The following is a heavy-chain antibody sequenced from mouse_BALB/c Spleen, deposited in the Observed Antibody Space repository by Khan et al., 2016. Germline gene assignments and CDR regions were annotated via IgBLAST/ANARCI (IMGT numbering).Heavy chain of an antibody. Sequence: EVQLQESGPGLVKPSQSLSLTCTVTGYSITSGYAWNWIRQFPGSKLEWMCYITYSGGTSYNPSLKSRISVTRDTSKNQFCLQFNSVTTEDTATYYCARDYYGSSFFDYWGQGTLVTVSA. CDR1: GYSITSGYA. CDR2: ITYSGGT. D-gene: IGHD1-1*01. V-gene: IGHV3-2*02. J-gene: IGHJ3*01. CDR3: ARDYYGSSFFDY.